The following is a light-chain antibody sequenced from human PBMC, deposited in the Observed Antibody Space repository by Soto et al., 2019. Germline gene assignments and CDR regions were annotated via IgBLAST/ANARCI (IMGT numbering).Light chain of an antibody. J-gene: IGLJ2*01. CDR1: SSNIGYSY. Sequence: QSVVTQPPSASGTPGQRVTISCSGGSSNIGYSYVYWYQQVPGTAPKLLIQRNNQRPSGVPDRFSGSKSGTSASLAISGLRSEDEAYYFCAAWDDSLRGVIFGGGTKLTVL. CDR2: RNN. CDR3: AAWDDSLRGVI. V-gene: IGLV1-47*01.